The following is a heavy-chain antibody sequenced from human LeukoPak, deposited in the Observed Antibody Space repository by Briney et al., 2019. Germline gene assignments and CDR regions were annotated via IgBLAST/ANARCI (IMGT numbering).Heavy chain of an antibody. J-gene: IGHJ6*03. D-gene: IGHD2-21*01. Sequence: PGGSLRLSCAASGFTFSSYWMHWVRQAPGKGLVWVSRINSDGSSTSYADSVKGRFTTSRDNAKNTLYLQMNSLRAEDTAVYYCAREGSHIVVTYYMDVWGKGTTVTVSS. CDR1: GFTFSSYW. CDR3: AREGSHIVVTYYMDV. V-gene: IGHV3-74*01. CDR2: INSDGSST.